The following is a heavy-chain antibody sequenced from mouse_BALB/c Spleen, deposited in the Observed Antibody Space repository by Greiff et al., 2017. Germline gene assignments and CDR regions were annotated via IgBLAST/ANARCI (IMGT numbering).Heavy chain of an antibody. CDR1: GFSLTSYG. V-gene: IGHV2-9*02. CDR2: IWAGGST. Sequence: VKLVESGPGLVAPSQSLSITCTVSGFSLTSYGVHWVRQPPGKGLEWLGVIWAGGSTNYNSALMSRLSISKDNSKSQVFLKMNSLQTDDTAMYYCARGEKLVFAYWGQGTLVTVSA. J-gene: IGHJ3*01. CDR3: ARGEKLVFAY. D-gene: IGHD4-1*01.